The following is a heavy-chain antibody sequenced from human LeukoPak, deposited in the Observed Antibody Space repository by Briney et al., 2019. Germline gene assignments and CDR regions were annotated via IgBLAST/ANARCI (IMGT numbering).Heavy chain of an antibody. Sequence: SQTLSLTCTVSGASISSGGYYWNWIRQPPGKGLEWIGYIYYSRSTSYSPSLKSRLTISVDTSRNQFSLKLSSVTAADTAVYYCARDGYNSGYFDYWGQGTLVTVSS. CDR3: ARDGYNSGYFDY. J-gene: IGHJ4*02. CDR2: IYYSRST. D-gene: IGHD5-24*01. CDR1: GASISSGGYY. V-gene: IGHV4-30-4*01.